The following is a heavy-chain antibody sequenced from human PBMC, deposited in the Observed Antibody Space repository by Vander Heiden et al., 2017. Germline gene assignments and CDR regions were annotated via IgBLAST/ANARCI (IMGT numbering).Heavy chain of an antibody. CDR3: ARSAVISSVSCHTVPYFDY. CDR1: VGSFTGYY. Sequence: QVQLQQWCSGLLKPSETLSPRCAVYVGSFTGYYWSWIRQPPGKGLEWIREINHSGSTNYNPSLNIRGSISVDTSKNQFSLKLSSVTAADTAVYYCARSAVISSVSCHTVPYFDYWGQGTMVTVSS. V-gene: IGHV4-34*01. J-gene: IGHJ4*02. D-gene: IGHD3-22*01. CDR2: INHSGST.